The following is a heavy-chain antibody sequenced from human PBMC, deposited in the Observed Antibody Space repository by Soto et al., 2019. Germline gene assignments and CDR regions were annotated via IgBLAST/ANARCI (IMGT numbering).Heavy chain of an antibody. V-gene: IGHV1-69*13. D-gene: IGHD2-2*01. Sequence: SVKVSCKTSGGTFSSYAISCVRQAPGQGLEWMGGIIPIFDTANYAQKFQGRVTITADESTSTAYMELSSLRSEDTAVYYCARHDCISSSCYYYYYYSMEVWGQGTTVTVSS. CDR3: ARHDCISSSCYYYYYYSMEV. CDR2: IIPIFDTA. J-gene: IGHJ6*02. CDR1: GGTFSSYA.